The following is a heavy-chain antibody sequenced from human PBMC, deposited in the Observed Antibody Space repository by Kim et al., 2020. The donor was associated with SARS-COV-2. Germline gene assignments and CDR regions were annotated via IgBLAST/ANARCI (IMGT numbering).Heavy chain of an antibody. V-gene: IGHV2-5*01. D-gene: IGHD3-10*01. J-gene: IGHJ4*02. CDR3: AHTILWFGNFDY. Sequence: RYSPSLKSRLTITKDTSKNQVVLTMTNMDPVDTATYYCAHTILWFGNFDYWGQGTLVTVSS.